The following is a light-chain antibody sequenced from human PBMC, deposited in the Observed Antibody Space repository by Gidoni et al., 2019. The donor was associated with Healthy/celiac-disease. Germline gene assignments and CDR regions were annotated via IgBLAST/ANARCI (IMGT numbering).Light chain of an antibody. CDR3: QQYGSSTGYT. Sequence: EIVLTQSPGTLSLSPGERATLSCRASQSVSSSYLAWYQQKPVQAPRRLIYCASSRATGIPDRFSGSVSGTDFTLTISRLEPEDFAVYYCQQYGSSTGYTFGQGTKLEIK. V-gene: IGKV3-20*01. CDR1: QSVSSSY. CDR2: CAS. J-gene: IGKJ2*01.